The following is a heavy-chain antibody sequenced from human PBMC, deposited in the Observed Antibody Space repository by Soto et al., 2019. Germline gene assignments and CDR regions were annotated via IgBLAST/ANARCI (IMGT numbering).Heavy chain of an antibody. CDR1: GDSLRCQS. Sequence: SATLSITWAVVGDSLRCQSWNWIRQSPGKGLEWIGEIDQSGGTYYNPSLKSRVTVSVDASKNQFSLNLSSVTAADTAVYYCARLPSRHLVDYWGQGTLVTVSS. CDR3: ARLPSRHLVDY. J-gene: IGHJ4*02. D-gene: IGHD3-3*02. CDR2: IDQSGGT. V-gene: IGHV4-34*01.